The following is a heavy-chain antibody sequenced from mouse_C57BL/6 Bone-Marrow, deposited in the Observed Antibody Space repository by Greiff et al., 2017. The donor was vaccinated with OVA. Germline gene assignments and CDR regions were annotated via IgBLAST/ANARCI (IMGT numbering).Heavy chain of an antibody. D-gene: IGHD2-3*01. Sequence: EVQLVESGGGLVKPGGSLELSCAASGFTFSSYAMSWVRQTPEKRLEWVATISDGGSYTYYPDNVKGRFTISRDNAKNNLYLQMSHLKSEDTAMYYCARGNGYYPFDYWGQGTTLTVSS. CDR2: ISDGGSYT. CDR3: ARGNGYYPFDY. V-gene: IGHV5-4*01. J-gene: IGHJ2*01. CDR1: GFTFSSYA.